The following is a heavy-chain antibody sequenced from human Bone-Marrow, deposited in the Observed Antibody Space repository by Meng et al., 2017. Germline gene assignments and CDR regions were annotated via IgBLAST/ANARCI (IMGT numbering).Heavy chain of an antibody. V-gene: IGHV1-24*01. Sequence: ASVKVSRKVCGYTLPELFLHWVRQAPGKGLGWMGGFDPEDGETIYSQKFQGRVTMTEDTSTDTVYMELSSLRSEGTAVYYCARSQYGFLEWTKNYYYYGMDVWGQGTTVTVSS. CDR1: GYTLPELF. J-gene: IGHJ6*02. D-gene: IGHD3-3*01. CDR3: ARSQYGFLEWTKNYYYYGMDV. CDR2: FDPEDGET.